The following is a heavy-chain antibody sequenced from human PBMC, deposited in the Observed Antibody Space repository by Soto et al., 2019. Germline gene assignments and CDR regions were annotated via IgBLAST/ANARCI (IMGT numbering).Heavy chain of an antibody. J-gene: IGHJ4*02. CDR1: GASFSGYY. CDR3: ARTSKFDY. D-gene: IGHD6-6*01. Sequence: SETLSLTCAVYGASFSGYYWSWVRQPPGKGLEWIGEINHSGSTNYNPSLKSRVTISVDTSKNQFSLKLSSVTAADTAVYYCARTSKFDYWGQGTLVTVSS. V-gene: IGHV4-34*01. CDR2: INHSGST.